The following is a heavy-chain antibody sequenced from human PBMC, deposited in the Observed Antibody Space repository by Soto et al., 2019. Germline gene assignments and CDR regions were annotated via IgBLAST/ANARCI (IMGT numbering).Heavy chain of an antibody. CDR2: IIPTFGIR. Sequence: QVLLVQSGPEVKKPGSSVKVSCKASGGTFNIYAINWVRQAPGKGLEWMGGIIPTFGIRKHAQKFQGRITITADESTTATYMGHNSRRSEDTAIYYSATLEGTLVRGGVFCPYEMDVWGQGTTGIVSS. V-gene: IGHV1-69*01. CDR1: GGTFNIYA. J-gene: IGHJ6*02. D-gene: IGHD3-10*01. CDR3: ATLEGTLVRGGVFCPYEMDV.